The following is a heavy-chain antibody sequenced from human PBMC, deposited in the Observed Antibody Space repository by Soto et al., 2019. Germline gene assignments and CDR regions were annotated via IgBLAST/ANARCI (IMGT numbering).Heavy chain of an antibody. CDR3: ARDRTGYYGMEG. Sequence: EMQLVETGGGLIQPGGSLRLSCAASGFTVTDSYMSWVRQAPGKGLEWVSVMYSGGSTYYAASVKGRFTISRDKSKNTVYLERNVLRGEDTAVYYCARDRTGYYGMEGWGQGTAVTVSS. D-gene: IGHD6-6*01. J-gene: IGHJ6*02. CDR1: GFTVTDSY. V-gene: IGHV3-53*02. CDR2: MYSGGST.